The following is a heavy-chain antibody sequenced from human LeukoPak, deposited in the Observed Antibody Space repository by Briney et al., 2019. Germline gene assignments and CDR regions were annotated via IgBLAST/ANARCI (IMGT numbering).Heavy chain of an antibody. CDR3: ARDSPLFYYYDSSGYYRDYYYYGMDV. Sequence: PGGSLRLSCAASGFTFSSYWMSWVRQAPGKGPEWVANIKQDGSGKYYVDSVKGRFTISRDNAKNSLYLQMNSLRAEDTAVYYCARDSPLFYYYDSSGYYRDYYYYGMDVWGQGTTVTVSS. CDR1: GFTFSSYW. D-gene: IGHD3-22*01. CDR2: IKQDGSGK. V-gene: IGHV3-7*01. J-gene: IGHJ6*02.